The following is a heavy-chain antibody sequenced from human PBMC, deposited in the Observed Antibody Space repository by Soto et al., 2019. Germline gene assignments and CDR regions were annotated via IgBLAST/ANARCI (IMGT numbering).Heavy chain of an antibody. CDR2: FDPEDGET. Sequence: ASVKVSCKVSGYTLTVLSMHWVRQAPGKGLEWMGGFDPEDGETIYAQKFQGRVTMTEDTSTDTAYMELSSLRSEDTAVYYCATIISLHYGDFPLDYWGQGTLVTVSS. CDR1: GYTLTVLS. J-gene: IGHJ4*02. V-gene: IGHV1-24*01. D-gene: IGHD4-17*01. CDR3: ATIISLHYGDFPLDY.